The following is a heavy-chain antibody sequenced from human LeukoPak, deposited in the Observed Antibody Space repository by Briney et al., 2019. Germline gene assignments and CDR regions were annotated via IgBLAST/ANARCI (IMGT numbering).Heavy chain of an antibody. V-gene: IGHV3-30-3*01. CDR2: ISYDGSNK. J-gene: IGHJ4*02. Sequence: GGSLRLSCAASGFTFSSYAMHWVRQAPGKGLEWVAVISYDGSNKYYADSVKGRFTISRDNSRNTLCLQMDSLRAEDTAVYYCARVGYWGQGTLVTVSS. CDR1: GFTFSSYA. CDR3: ARVGY.